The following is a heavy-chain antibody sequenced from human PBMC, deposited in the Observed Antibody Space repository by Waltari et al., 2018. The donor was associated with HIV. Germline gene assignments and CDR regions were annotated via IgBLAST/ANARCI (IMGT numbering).Heavy chain of an antibody. CDR3: ARTVGTSISGVITYNWFDS. CDR2: IYYTGTS. V-gene: IGHV4-59*01. J-gene: IGHJ5*01. D-gene: IGHD3-3*01. Sequence: VQLSECGPGPVQPWEPLSLTCNGSDDTISNSHLSWIRQSPAKVLELIGYIYYTGTSNYNPSPSLKSRVTMSLDTSKTQFSLKLTSVSAADTAVYYCARTVGTSISGVITYNWFDSWGQGTLVTVSS. CDR1: DDTISNSH.